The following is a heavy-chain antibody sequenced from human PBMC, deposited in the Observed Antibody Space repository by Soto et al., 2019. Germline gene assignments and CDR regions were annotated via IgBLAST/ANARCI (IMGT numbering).Heavy chain of an antibody. Sequence: QLQLQESGPGLVKPSETLSLTCSVSDDSINSDKYYWGWIRQPPGKGLEWIGIVYYRGNAYYNPSLQTRVTISLDTSKSQFSLKLNSVTAADSAVYFCARLEGLATISYYFDFWGPGALVTVSS. J-gene: IGHJ4*02. D-gene: IGHD3-9*01. CDR2: VYYRGNA. CDR1: DDSINSDKYY. CDR3: ARLEGLATISYYFDF. V-gene: IGHV4-39*01.